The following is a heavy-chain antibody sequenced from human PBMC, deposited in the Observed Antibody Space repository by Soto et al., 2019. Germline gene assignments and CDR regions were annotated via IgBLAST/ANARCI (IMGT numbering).Heavy chain of an antibody. J-gene: IGHJ4*02. CDR1: GFIFSSYA. Sequence: QVQLVESGGGVVQPGRSLRLSCAASGFIFSSYAMHWVRQAPGKGLEWVALISFDDSNKYYADSVKGRFTISRDNSKNTLYLQMNSLRAEDTAVYYCAKGPVRGWSLRSHFDYWGQGTLVTVSS. V-gene: IGHV3-30*18. CDR2: ISFDDSNK. D-gene: IGHD6-19*01. CDR3: AKGPVRGWSLRSHFDY.